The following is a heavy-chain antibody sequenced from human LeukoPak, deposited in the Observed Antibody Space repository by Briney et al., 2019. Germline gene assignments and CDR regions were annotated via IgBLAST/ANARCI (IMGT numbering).Heavy chain of an antibody. CDR1: GGFLYNHY. CDR3: ARAGGGARRTYYYAFFDY. V-gene: IGHV4-59*11. J-gene: IGHJ4*02. CDR2: IHYNGDT. D-gene: IGHD3-10*01. Sequence: SETLSLTCTVSGGFLYNHYWSWIRQTPGKGLEWIGNIHYNGDTNYNPSLESRVTISKGTSQSQFSLELTSVTAADTAAYYCARAGGGARRTYYYAFFDYWGQGTLVTVSS.